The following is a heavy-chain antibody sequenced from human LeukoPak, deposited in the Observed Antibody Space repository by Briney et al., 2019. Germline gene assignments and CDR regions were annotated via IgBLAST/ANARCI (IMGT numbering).Heavy chain of an antibody. J-gene: IGHJ4*02. CDR1: GFTFSSYG. CDR2: ISSSGSTI. D-gene: IGHD6-13*01. Sequence: GGSLRLSCAASGFTFSSYGMHWVRQAPGKGLEWVSYISSSGSTIYYADSVKGRFTISRDNAKNSLYLQMNSLRAEDTAVYYCATNQIFDSSSWFLFDYWGQGTLVTVSS. CDR3: ATNQIFDSSSWFLFDY. V-gene: IGHV3-48*04.